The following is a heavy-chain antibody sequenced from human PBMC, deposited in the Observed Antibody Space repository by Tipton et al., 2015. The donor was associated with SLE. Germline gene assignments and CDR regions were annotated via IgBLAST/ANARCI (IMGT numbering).Heavy chain of an antibody. Sequence: LRLSCTVSGGSISSHYWSWIRQPPGKGLEWIGYIYTSGSTNYNPSLKSRVTISVDTSKNQFSLKLSSVTAADTAVYYCASATMSIAAAGRGNAFDIWGQGTMVTVSS. J-gene: IGHJ3*02. CDR2: IYTSGST. CDR1: GGSISSHY. CDR3: ASATMSIAAAGRGNAFDI. V-gene: IGHV4-4*09. D-gene: IGHD6-13*01.